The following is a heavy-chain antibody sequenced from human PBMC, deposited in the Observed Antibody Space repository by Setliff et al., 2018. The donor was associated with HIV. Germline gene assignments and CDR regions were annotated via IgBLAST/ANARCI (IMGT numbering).Heavy chain of an antibody. J-gene: IGHJ3*01. D-gene: IGHD2-15*01. CDR3: ATGRMGLVTAHGAFAF. CDR1: GYTLTELS. V-gene: IGHV1-24*01. Sequence: ASVKVSCKVSGYTLTELSMHWVRQAPGKGLEWMGSFDPQDGEVFYAQKFQGRLRMTEDTSTDTPYMELSSLRSEDTAFYYCATGRMGLVTAHGAFAFWGQGTMVTVSS. CDR2: FDPQDGEV.